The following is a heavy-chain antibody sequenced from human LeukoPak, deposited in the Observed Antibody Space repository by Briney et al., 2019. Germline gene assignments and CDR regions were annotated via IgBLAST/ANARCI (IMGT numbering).Heavy chain of an antibody. V-gene: IGHV4-59*01. CDR1: GGSISSYY. Sequence: SETLSLTCTVSGGSISSYYWNWIRQPPGKGLEWIGYIYYSGSTNYNPSLKSRVTISVDTSKNQFSLKLSSVTAADTAVYYCAREIVLADFWSGYYTTSYYMDVWGKGTTVTVSS. D-gene: IGHD3-3*01. CDR2: IYYSGST. J-gene: IGHJ6*03. CDR3: AREIVLADFWSGYYTTSYYMDV.